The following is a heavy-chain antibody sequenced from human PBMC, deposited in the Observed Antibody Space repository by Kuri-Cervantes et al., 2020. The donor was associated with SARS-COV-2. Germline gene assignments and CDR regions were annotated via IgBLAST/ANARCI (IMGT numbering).Heavy chain of an antibody. CDR1: GFTFDDYG. CDR3: ARVRAMDM. D-gene: IGHD2-2*01. J-gene: IGHJ3*02. CDR2: ISPTASTI. Sequence: GGSLRLSCAASGFTFDDYGMSWVRQAPGKGLEWLAYISPTASTIYYADSVTGRFTISRDNAQNAVYLHMKSLRADDTAVYYCARVRAMDMWGQGTMVTVSS. V-gene: IGHV3-48*03.